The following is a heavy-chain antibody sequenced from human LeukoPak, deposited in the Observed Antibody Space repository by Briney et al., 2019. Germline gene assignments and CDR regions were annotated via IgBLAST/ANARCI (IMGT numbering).Heavy chain of an antibody. D-gene: IGHD5-18*01. V-gene: IGHV4-61*08. Sequence: SQTLSLTCTVSGGSISSGGYYWSWIRQPPGKGLEWIGYIYYSGSTNYNPSLKSRVTISVDTSKNQFSLKLSSVTAADTAVYYCAGGGRDAAMEYYFDYWGQGTLVTVSS. CDR3: AGGGRDAAMEYYFDY. CDR1: GGSISSGGYY. J-gene: IGHJ4*02. CDR2: IYYSGST.